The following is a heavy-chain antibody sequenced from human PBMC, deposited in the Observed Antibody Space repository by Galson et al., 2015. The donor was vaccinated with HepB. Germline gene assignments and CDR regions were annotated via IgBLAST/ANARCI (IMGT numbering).Heavy chain of an antibody. Sequence: SVKVSCKASGGTFSSYAISWVRQAPGQGLEWMGGIIPIFGTANYAQKFQGRVTITADESTSTAYMELSSLRSEDTAVYYCARDLGGYSYALGSAAFDIWGQGTMVTVSS. V-gene: IGHV1-69*13. CDR3: ARDLGGYSYALGSAAFDI. J-gene: IGHJ3*02. CDR1: GGTFSSYA. D-gene: IGHD5-18*01. CDR2: IIPIFGTA.